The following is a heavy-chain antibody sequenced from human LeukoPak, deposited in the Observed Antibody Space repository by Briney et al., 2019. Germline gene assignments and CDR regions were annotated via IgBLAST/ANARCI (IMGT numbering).Heavy chain of an antibody. D-gene: IGHD5-24*01. V-gene: IGHV5-51*01. Sequence: PGESLKISCKGTGYTFTSYWIGWVRQMPGKGLEWMGIIYPGDSVTRYSPSFQGQVTISADKSISTAYLQWSSLKASDTAMYYCVRRGDGYNLNFDYWGQGTLVTVSS. CDR1: GYTFTSYW. J-gene: IGHJ4*02. CDR3: VRRGDGYNLNFDY. CDR2: IYPGDSVT.